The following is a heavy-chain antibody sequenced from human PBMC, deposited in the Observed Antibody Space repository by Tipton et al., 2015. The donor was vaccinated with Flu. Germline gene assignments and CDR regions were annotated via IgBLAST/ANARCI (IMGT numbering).Heavy chain of an antibody. V-gene: IGHV3-23*01. Sequence: SLRLSCAASGFTFSTYTMTWVRQAPGKGLEWVSAISNSGASTNYADSVKGRFTISRDNSRNTLFLQMDSLRIEDTAIYYCVRGRSGSFFIDYWGQGTLVTVSS. D-gene: IGHD3-3*01. CDR2: ISNSGAST. J-gene: IGHJ4*02. CDR1: GFTFSTYT. CDR3: VRGRSGSFFIDY.